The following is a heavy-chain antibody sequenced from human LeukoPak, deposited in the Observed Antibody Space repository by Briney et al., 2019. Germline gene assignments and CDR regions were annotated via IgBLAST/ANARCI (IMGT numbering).Heavy chain of an antibody. Sequence: PGGSLRLSCAASGFTFKTYWMNWVRQAPGKGLEWVSYISSSGSTIYYADSVKGRFTISRDNAKNSLYLQMNSLRAEDTAVYHCARGGGQDHRHDDAFDIWGQGTMVTVSS. J-gene: IGHJ3*02. CDR1: GFTFKTYW. CDR2: ISSSGSTI. CDR3: ARGGGQDHRHDDAFDI. V-gene: IGHV3-48*04. D-gene: IGHD3-16*01.